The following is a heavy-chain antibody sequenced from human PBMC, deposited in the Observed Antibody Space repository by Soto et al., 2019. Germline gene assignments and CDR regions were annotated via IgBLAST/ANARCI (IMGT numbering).Heavy chain of an antibody. V-gene: IGHV3-13*01. CDR3: TRGMGYCSSSAIFDY. Sequence: EVQLVDSGGGLVQPGGSLRLSCTAFGFTFNTYDFHWVRQVPGKGLEWVSGIGVSGDTYYSDSVKGRFTFSRENAKNSLYLQLISQRAEDTAVYYSTRGMGYCSSSAIFDYWGQGALVTVSS. J-gene: IGHJ4*02. CDR2: IGVSGDT. CDR1: GFTFNTYD. D-gene: IGHD6-6*01.